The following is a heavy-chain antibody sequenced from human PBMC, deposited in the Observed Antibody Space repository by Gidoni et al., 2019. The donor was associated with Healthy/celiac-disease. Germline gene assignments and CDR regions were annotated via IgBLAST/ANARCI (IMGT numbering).Heavy chain of an antibody. J-gene: IGHJ3*02. D-gene: IGHD2-8*01. CDR2: IYHSGST. CDR3: ARASPYCTNGVCTDAFDI. CDR1: GGSISIGGYS. V-gene: IGHV4-30-2*01. Sequence: QLQLPESGSGLLKPSQTLSLTCAVSGGSISIGGYSWSWLRQPPGKGLEWIGYIYHSGSTYYNPSLKSRVTISVDRSKNQFSLKLSSVTAADTAVYYCARASPYCTNGVCTDAFDIWGQGTMVTVSS.